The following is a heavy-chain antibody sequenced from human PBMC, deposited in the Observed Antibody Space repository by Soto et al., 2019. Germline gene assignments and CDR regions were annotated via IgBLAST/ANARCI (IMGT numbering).Heavy chain of an antibody. V-gene: IGHV1-69*06. D-gene: IGHD2-2*01. CDR2: IIPIFGTA. CDR3: ARDPIVVVPAATNPYYCYGMDV. CDR1: GGTFSSYA. Sequence: QVQLVQSGAEVKKPGSSVKVSCKASGGTFSSYAISWVRQAPGQGLEWMGGIIPIFGTANYAQKFQGRVTITADKSTSTAYMELSSLRSEDTAVYYCARDPIVVVPAATNPYYCYGMDVWGQGTTVTVSS. J-gene: IGHJ6*02.